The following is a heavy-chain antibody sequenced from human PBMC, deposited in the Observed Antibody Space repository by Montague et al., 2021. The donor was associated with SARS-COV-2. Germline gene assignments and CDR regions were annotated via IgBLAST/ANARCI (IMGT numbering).Heavy chain of an antibody. D-gene: IGHD6-19*01. CDR2: IYYLGTT. CDR1: GGSISGHY. CDR3: ARNGGAAVPGLLLGMDI. V-gene: IGHV4-59*11. J-gene: IGHJ6*02. Sequence: SETLSLTCIVSGGSISGHYWSWVRQTPEKGLELIGYIYYLGTTNYNPSLKTRVPFSVDTFMTQLSLMLTSVTAADTGVYYCARNGGAAVPGLLLGMDIWGQGTTVTVSS.